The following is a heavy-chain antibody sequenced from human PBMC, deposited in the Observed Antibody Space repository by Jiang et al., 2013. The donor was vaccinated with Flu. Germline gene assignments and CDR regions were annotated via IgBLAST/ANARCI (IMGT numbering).Heavy chain of an antibody. D-gene: IGHD6-13*01. V-gene: IGHV4-38-2*02. CDR1: GYSISSGYY. CDR3: ARYEQQLARFDY. J-gene: IGHJ4*02. CDR2: IYHSGST. Sequence: GLVKPSETLSLTCTVSGYSISSGYYWGWIRQPPGKGLEWIGSIYHSGSTYYNPSLKSRVTISVDTSKNQFSLKLSSVTAADTAVYYCARYEQQLARFDYWGQGTLVTVSS.